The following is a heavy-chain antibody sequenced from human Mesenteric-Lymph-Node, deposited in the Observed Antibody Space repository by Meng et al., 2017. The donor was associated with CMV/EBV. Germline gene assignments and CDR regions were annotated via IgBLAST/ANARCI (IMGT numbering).Heavy chain of an antibody. CDR1: GFSFSYYG. Sequence: ESLKISCEASGFSFSYYGMNWVRQAPGKGLEWVSSITSSGNYMYYADSVKGRFTISRDSAKDSLYLQMNSLRVEDTAVYYCAREISMLRGGADWGQGTLVTVSS. CDR2: ITSSGNYM. V-gene: IGHV3-21*01. CDR3: AREISMLRGGAD. J-gene: IGHJ4*02. D-gene: IGHD3-10*01.